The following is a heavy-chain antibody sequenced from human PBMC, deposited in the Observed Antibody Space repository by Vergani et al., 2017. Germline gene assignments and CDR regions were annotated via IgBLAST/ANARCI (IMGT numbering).Heavy chain of an antibody. CDR1: GFTFSSYG. V-gene: IGHV3-30*02. CDR3: AKDSGYRGGDCYYDAFDM. D-gene: IGHD2-21*02. J-gene: IGHJ3*02. Sequence: QVHLVESGGGVVQPGGSLRLSCAASGFTFSSYGMHWVRQAPGKGLEWVAFIRYDGSNKYYADSVKGRFTISRDNSRNTLYLQMNSLRAEDTAVYYCAKDSGYRGGDCYYDAFDMWGQGTMVTVSS. CDR2: IRYDGSNK.